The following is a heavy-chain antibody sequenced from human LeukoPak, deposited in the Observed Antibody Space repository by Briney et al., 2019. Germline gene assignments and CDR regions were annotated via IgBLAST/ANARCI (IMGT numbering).Heavy chain of an antibody. D-gene: IGHD6-13*01. CDR3: ARHGDIAAAGYYFHH. J-gene: IGHJ1*01. CDR2: MYYKGNT. Sequence: SETLSLTCTVSGGSISSRSYYWGWIRQPPGKGLEWIGSMYYKGNTYLNPSLKSRVTISVDKSKNQFSLKLSSVTAADTAVYYCARHGDIAAAGYYFHHWARAPWSPSPQ. V-gene: IGHV4-39*07. CDR1: GGSISSRSYY.